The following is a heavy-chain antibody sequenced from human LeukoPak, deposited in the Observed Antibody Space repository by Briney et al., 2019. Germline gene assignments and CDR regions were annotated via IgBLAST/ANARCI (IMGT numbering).Heavy chain of an antibody. CDR3: ARNPGGSYFDL. D-gene: IGHD5-12*01. J-gene: IGHJ2*01. CDR2: IAYDGSNT. CDR1: GFTFSSYA. Sequence: GGSLRLSCAASGFTFSSYAMHWVRQAPGKGLEWVAVIAYDGSNTYYADSVKGRFTISRDNSKNTLYLQMDSLRAEDTAVYYCARNPGGSYFDLWGRGTLVTVSS. V-gene: IGHV3-30*07.